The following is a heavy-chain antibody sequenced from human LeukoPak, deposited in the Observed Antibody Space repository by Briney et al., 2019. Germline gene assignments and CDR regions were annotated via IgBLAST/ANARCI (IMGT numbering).Heavy chain of an antibody. Sequence: PSETLSLTCTVSGYPISSGYYWGWIRQPPGKGLEWIGSIYHSGSTYYNPSLKSRVTISVDTSKNQFSLKLSSVTAADMAVYYCARRAGSGWFDPWGQGTLVTVSS. J-gene: IGHJ5*02. CDR2: IYHSGST. D-gene: IGHD6-13*01. CDR3: ARRAGSGWFDP. CDR1: GYPISSGYY. V-gene: IGHV4-38-2*02.